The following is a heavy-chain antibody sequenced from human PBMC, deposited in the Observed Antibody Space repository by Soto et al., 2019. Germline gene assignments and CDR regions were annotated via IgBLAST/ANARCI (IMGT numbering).Heavy chain of an antibody. CDR2: ITCQAHGGTT. Sequence: GGSLRLSCTASGFTPGDYTMSWFRQAPWKWMARVGFITCQAHGGTTEYAATVKGRFPILRCDSKCIAYLQMNSLKTEDTAVYYCSRDDPEYCSSTSCYFHEVSGPSSRTEKYSGYDYNPNQDYWGQGT. D-gene: IGHD2-2*01. CDR1: GFTPGDYT. V-gene: IGHV3-49*03. J-gene: IGHJ4*02. CDR3: SRDDPEYCSSTSCYFHEVSGPSSRTEKYSGYDYNPNQDY.